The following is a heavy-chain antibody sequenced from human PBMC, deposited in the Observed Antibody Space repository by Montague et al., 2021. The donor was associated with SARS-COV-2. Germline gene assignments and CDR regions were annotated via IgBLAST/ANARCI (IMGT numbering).Heavy chain of an antibody. CDR2: VLYNKGT. V-gene: IGHV4-59*08. CDR1: GVSVTDYY. CDR3: ARHALGYFDWLNEGYFDY. Sequence: SETLSLTCTVSGVSVTDYYWSWIRQPPGKGLEWVGDVLYNKGTNFNPSLKSRVTISVDTSKNQFSLKLSSVTAADTAVYYCARHALGYFDWLNEGYFDYWGQGTLVTVSS. J-gene: IGHJ4*02. D-gene: IGHD3-9*01.